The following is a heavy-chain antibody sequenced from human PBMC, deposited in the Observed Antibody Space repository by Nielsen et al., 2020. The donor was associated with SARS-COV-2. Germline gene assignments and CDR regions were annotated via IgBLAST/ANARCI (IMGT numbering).Heavy chain of an antibody. D-gene: IGHD1-26*01. CDR1: GFSFSSYT. J-gene: IGHJ4*02. V-gene: IGHV3-23*03. CDR2: IYSGGRST. Sequence: GESLKISCAASGFSFSSYTMNWVRQAPGQGLEWVSVIYSGGRSTYYGDSVKGRFTISRDDSKNTLFLQMNSLRAEDTAVYYCAKEGSNGNYYAWLDYWGQGTLVTVSS. CDR3: AKEGSNGNYYAWLDY.